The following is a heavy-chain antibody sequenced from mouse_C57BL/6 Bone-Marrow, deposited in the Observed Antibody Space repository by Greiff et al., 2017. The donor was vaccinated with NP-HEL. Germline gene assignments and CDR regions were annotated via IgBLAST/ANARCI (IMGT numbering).Heavy chain of an antibody. CDR2: ISDGGSYT. CDR3: ARNYGSSYGFDY. Sequence: EVQGVESGGGLVKPGGSLKLSCAASGFTFSSYAMSWVRQTPEKRLEWVATISDGGSYTYYPDNVKGRFTISRDNAKNNLYLQMSHLKSEDTAMYYCARNYGSSYGFDYWGQGTTLTVSS. V-gene: IGHV5-4*01. CDR1: GFTFSSYA. J-gene: IGHJ2*01. D-gene: IGHD1-1*01.